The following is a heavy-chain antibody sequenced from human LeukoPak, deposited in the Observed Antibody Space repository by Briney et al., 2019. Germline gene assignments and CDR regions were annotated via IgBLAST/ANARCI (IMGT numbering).Heavy chain of an antibody. Sequence: GGSLRLSCAASGFTFGTFGMHWVRQAPGRGLESVAFISYDGSSEYDADSVKGRFTISRDNSENTVYLQMNSLGAEDTAVYYCAKSEVYYFGTSGGFDYWGQGTLVTVAS. CDR3: AKSEVYYFGTSGGFDY. D-gene: IGHD3-22*01. CDR1: GFTFGTFG. V-gene: IGHV3-30*18. CDR2: ISYDGSSE. J-gene: IGHJ4*02.